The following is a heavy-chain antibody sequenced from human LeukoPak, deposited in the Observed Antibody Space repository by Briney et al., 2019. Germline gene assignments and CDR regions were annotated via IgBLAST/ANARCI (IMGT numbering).Heavy chain of an antibody. V-gene: IGHV3-23*01. Sequence: GGSLRLSCAASGFTFSSYAMSWVRQAPGKGLEWVSAISGNGGGTYYADSVKGRFTISRDNSKNTLYLQMNSLRAEDTAVYYCAKTQGLYDYVWGRTFDYWGQGTLVTVSS. J-gene: IGHJ4*02. CDR1: GFTFSSYA. D-gene: IGHD3-16*01. CDR3: AKTQGLYDYVWGRTFDY. CDR2: ISGNGGGT.